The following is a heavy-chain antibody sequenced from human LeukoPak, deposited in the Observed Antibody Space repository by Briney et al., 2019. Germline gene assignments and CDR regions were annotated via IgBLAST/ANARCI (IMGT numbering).Heavy chain of an antibody. V-gene: IGHV3-23*01. Sequence: PGGSLRLSCAACGFIFSNYAMTWVRQAPGKGLEWVSSSGSTTDYSDSVKGRFTISRDNSKNTLYLQMNSLRADDTAVYYCTRDSSYGDYSTAFDYWGQGALVTVSS. CDR3: TRDSSYGDYSTAFDY. D-gene: IGHD4-17*01. J-gene: IGHJ4*02. CDR1: GFIFSNYA. CDR2: SGSTT.